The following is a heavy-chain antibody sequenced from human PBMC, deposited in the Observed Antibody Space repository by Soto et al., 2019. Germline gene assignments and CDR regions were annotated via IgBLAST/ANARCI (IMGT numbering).Heavy chain of an antibody. V-gene: IGHV3-9*01. Sequence: RLPCSASAFTFDDYAMHWVRQAPGKGLEWVSGISWNSGSIGYADSVRGRFTISSDKAKNSLYLQMNSLRAEDTALSYCAKDVNCNDAFEIWGQETMV. CDR3: AKDVNCNDAFEI. CDR1: AFTFDDYA. J-gene: IGHJ3*02. D-gene: IGHD1-1*01. CDR2: ISWNSGSI.